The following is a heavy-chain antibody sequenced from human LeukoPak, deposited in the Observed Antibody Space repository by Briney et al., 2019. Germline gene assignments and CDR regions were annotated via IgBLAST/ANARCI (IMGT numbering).Heavy chain of an antibody. J-gene: IGHJ4*02. CDR2: IWYDGSNK. Sequence: GGSLRLSCAASGFTFSSYGMHWVRQAPGKGLEWVAVIWYDGSNKYYADSVKGRFTISRDNSKNTLYLQMNSLRAEDTAVYYCARDTDVVVRGVFDYWGQGTLVTVSS. CDR3: ARDTDVVVRGVFDY. CDR1: GFTFSSYG. D-gene: IGHD3-10*01. V-gene: IGHV3-33*01.